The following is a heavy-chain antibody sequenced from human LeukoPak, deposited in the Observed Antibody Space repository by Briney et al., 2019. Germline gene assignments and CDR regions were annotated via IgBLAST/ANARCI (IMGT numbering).Heavy chain of an antibody. CDR2: IIPIFGTA. J-gene: IGHJ4*02. Sequence: GASVKVSCKASGYTFTSYGISWVRQAPGQGLEWMGGIIPIFGTANYAQKFQGRVTITADESTSTAYMELSSLRSEDTAVYYCARAPRQVGAFDYWGQGTLVTVSS. CDR1: GYTFTSYG. V-gene: IGHV1-69*13. CDR3: ARAPRQVGAFDY. D-gene: IGHD1-26*01.